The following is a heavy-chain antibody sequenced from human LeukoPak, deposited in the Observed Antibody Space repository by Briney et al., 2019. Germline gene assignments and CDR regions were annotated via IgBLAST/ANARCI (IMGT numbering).Heavy chain of an antibody. CDR2: ISWNSGSI. Sequence: GRSLRLSCAASGFTFDDYAMHWVRQAPGKGLEWVSGISWNSGSIGYADSVKGRFTISRDNAKNSLYLQMNSLRAEDTALYYRAKDSSGYYKAFDIWGQGTMVTVSS. J-gene: IGHJ3*02. CDR1: GFTFDDYA. D-gene: IGHD3-22*01. CDR3: AKDSSGYYKAFDI. V-gene: IGHV3-9*01.